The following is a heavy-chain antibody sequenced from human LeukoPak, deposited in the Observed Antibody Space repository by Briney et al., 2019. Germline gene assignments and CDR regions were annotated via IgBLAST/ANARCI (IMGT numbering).Heavy chain of an antibody. J-gene: IGHJ3*02. CDR2: IIVGTGVT. D-gene: IGHD4-23*01. CDR1: GFTFSNSA. Sequence: ASVKASCKASGFTFSNSAVQWVRQARGQRLEWVGWIIVGTGVTNYAQSLQGRVTITRDLSTSTAYMELTSLTSEDTAVYYCAAERYGGLSDCCNFEIWGQGTMVTVSS. CDR3: AAERYGGLSDCCNFEI. V-gene: IGHV1-58*01.